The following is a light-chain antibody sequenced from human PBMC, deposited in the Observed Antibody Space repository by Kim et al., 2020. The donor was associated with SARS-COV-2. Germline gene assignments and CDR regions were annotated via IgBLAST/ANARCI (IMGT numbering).Light chain of an antibody. Sequence: AYVGDRVTITCRASQTINNYLNWYQQIPGKAPNLLIYAASTLQSAVPSRFSGSGSGTDFNLTISGLQSEDFATYYCQQSYRPPRTFGPGTKVDIK. J-gene: IGKJ3*01. CDR3: QQSYRPPRT. V-gene: IGKV1-39*01. CDR2: AAS. CDR1: QTINNY.